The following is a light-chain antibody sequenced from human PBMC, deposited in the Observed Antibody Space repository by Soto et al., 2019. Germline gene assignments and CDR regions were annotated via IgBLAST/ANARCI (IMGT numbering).Light chain of an antibody. CDR2: GVS. J-gene: IGKJ5*01. CDR1: ESVSSSY. CDR3: QQYKSWPIT. V-gene: IGKV3-20*01. Sequence: EIVLTQSPGTMSLSPGERATLSCSASESVSSSYLAWYQQKPGQAPWRLMYGVSTWGTGVTARFSCSGSGTEFTLTISSLQSEDFAIYYCQQYKSWPITFGQGTRLAI.